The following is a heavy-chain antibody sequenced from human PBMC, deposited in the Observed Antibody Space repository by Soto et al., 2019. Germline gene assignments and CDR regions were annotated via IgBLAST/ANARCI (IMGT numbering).Heavy chain of an antibody. V-gene: IGHV3-48*01. J-gene: IGHJ5*02. Sequence: EVQLVESGGGLVQPGGSLRHSCAASGFTFSSYSMNWVRQAPGKGLEWVSYISSSSSTIYYADSVKGRFTISRDNAKNSLYLQMNSLGAEDTAVYYCAREDSSSWLNWFDPWGQGTLVTVSS. D-gene: IGHD6-13*01. CDR3: AREDSSSWLNWFDP. CDR1: GFTFSSYS. CDR2: ISSSSSTI.